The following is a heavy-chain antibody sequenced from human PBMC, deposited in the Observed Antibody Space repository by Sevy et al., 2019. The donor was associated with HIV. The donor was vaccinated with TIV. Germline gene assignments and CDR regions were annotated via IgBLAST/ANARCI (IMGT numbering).Heavy chain of an antibody. Sequence: GGSLRLSCAASGFTFSDFYMSWIRQAPGKGLEWVSYISGSGSTIYYADSVQGRFTISRDNANNSLYLQVNSLRAEDTAVYYCARDLAPKLGTFDYWGQGTLVTVSS. CDR2: ISGSGSTI. D-gene: IGHD7-27*01. V-gene: IGHV3-11*01. CDR1: GFTFSDFY. J-gene: IGHJ4*02. CDR3: ARDLAPKLGTFDY.